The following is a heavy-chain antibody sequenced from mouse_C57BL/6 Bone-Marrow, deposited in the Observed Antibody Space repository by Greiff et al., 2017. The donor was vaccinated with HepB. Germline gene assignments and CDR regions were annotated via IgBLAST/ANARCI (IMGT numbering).Heavy chain of an antibody. V-gene: IGHV1-55*01. Sequence: VQLQQPGAELVKPGASVKMSCKASGYTFTSYWITWVKQRPGQGLEWIGDIYPGSGSTNYNEKFKSKATLTVDTSSSTAYMQLSSVTSEDSEVYYCARGDTTVVGGYWGKGTTLTVSS. D-gene: IGHD1-1*01. CDR3: ARGDTTVVGGY. CDR2: IYPGSGST. J-gene: IGHJ2*01. CDR1: GYTFTSYW.